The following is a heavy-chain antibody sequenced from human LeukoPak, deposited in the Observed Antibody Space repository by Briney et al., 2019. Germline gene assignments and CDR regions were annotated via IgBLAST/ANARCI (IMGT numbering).Heavy chain of an antibody. D-gene: IGHD4-23*01. J-gene: IGHJ6*03. V-gene: IGHV4-39*01. CDR1: GGSISSSSYY. CDR2: MSYSGNT. Sequence: SEALSLTCTVSGGSISSSSYYWGWIRQPPGKGLEWIGSMSYSGNTYYNPSLKSRVTISVDTSKNQFSLKLSSVTAADTAVYYCARRKGGYSYYYYYMDVWGKGTTVTVSS. CDR3: ARRKGGYSYYYYYMDV.